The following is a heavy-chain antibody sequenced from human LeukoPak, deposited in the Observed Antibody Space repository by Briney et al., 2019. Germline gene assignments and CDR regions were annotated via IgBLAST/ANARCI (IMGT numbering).Heavy chain of an antibody. D-gene: IGHD3-9*01. CDR1: GFTFSSYG. CDR2: IRYDGSNK. V-gene: IGHV3-30*02. Sequence: GGSLRLSCAASGFTFSSYGMHWVRQAPGKGLEWVAFIRYDGSNKYYADSVKGRFTISRDNSKNTLYLQMNSLRAEDTAVYYCAKDSRYFDWNDAFDIGGQGTMVTVSS. J-gene: IGHJ3*02. CDR3: AKDSRYFDWNDAFDI.